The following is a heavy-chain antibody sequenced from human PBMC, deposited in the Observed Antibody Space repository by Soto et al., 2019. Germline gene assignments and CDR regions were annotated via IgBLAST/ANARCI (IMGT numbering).Heavy chain of an antibody. CDR1: GGSISSGDYY. CDR3: ARVVDTAMVNFDY. CDR2: IYYSGST. D-gene: IGHD5-18*01. V-gene: IGHV4-30-4*01. Sequence: SETLSLTCTVSGGSISSGDYYWSWIRQPPGKGLEWIGYIYYSGSTYYNPSLKSRVTISVDTSKNQFSRKLSSVTAADTAVYYCARVVDTAMVNFDYWGQGTLVTVSS. J-gene: IGHJ4*02.